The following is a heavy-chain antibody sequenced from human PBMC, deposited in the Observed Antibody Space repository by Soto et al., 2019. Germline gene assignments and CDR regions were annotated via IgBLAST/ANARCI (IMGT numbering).Heavy chain of an antibody. D-gene: IGHD2-2*01. CDR2: ISAYNGNT. CDR3: ARAYCSSTSCRPRYYYYYYGMDV. CDR1: GYTFTSYG. V-gene: IGHV1-18*04. J-gene: IGHJ6*02. Sequence: ASVKVSCKASGYTFTSYGISWVRQAPGQGLEWMGWISAYNGNTNYAQKLQGRVTMTTDTSTSTAYMELRSLRSDDTAVYYCARAYCSSTSCRPRYYYYYYGMDVWGQGTTVTVSS.